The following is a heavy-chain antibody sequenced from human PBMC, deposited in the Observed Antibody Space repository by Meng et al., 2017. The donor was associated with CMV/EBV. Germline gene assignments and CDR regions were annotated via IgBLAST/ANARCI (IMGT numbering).Heavy chain of an antibody. Sequence: ASVKVSCKASVYTFTSYYMHWVRQAPGQGLEWMGIINPSGGSTSYAQKFQGRVTMTRDTSTSTVYMELSSLRSEDTAVYYCASEIRDGYNPGAFDIWGQGTMVTVSS. J-gene: IGHJ3*02. CDR2: INPSGGST. CDR1: VYTFTSYY. CDR3: ASEIRDGYNPGAFDI. D-gene: IGHD5-24*01. V-gene: IGHV1-46*01.